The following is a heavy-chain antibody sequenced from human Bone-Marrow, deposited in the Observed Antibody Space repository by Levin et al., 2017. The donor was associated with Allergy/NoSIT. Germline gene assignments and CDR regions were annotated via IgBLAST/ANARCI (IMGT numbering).Heavy chain of an antibody. CDR2: ISSSSSTI. CDR3: ARDGHGDYYYYMDV. CDR1: GFTFSSYS. D-gene: IGHD4-17*01. V-gene: IGHV3-48*01. Sequence: GESLKISCAASGFTFSSYSMNWVRQAPGKGLEWVSYISSSSSTIYYADSVKGRFTISRDNAKNSLYLQMNSLRAEDTAVYYCARDGHGDYYYYMDVWGKGTTVTVSS. J-gene: IGHJ6*03.